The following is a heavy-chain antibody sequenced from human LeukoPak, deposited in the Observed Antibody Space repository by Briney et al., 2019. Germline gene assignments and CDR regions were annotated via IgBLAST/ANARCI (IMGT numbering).Heavy chain of an antibody. Sequence: SGGSLRLSCAASGFTFSNYWMHWVRQAPGKGLAWVSRIHSDGSSTTSADSVKGRFTISRDNAENTLYLQMNSLRAEDTAVYFCARGNAHAFDIWGQGTMVTVSS. D-gene: IGHD1-1*01. CDR2: IHSDGSST. CDR1: GFTFSNYW. CDR3: ARGNAHAFDI. J-gene: IGHJ3*02. V-gene: IGHV3-74*01.